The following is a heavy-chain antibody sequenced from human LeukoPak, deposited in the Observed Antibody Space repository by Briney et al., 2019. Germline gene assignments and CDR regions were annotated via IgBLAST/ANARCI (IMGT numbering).Heavy chain of an antibody. CDR2: INLNSGGT. J-gene: IGHJ4*02. D-gene: IGHD4-17*01. CDR1: GFTFTGYY. V-gene: IGHV1-2*04. CDR3: ARGRATVNTPFFDH. Sequence: GASVRVSCKSSGFTFTGYYLHWVRRAPGQGLEWMGWINLNSGGTNLAQNFQGWVTMTRDTSTSTAYMELSRLRSDDTAIYYCARGRATVNTPFFDHWGQGTLVTVPS.